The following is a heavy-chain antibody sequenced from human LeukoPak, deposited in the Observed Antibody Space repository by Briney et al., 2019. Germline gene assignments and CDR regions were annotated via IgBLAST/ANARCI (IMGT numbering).Heavy chain of an antibody. J-gene: IGHJ4*02. D-gene: IGHD3-10*01. Sequence: SETLSLTCTVSGGSINPYYWSWIRQPPGKGLEWIGHIYYSGVTNYNPSLKSRVTISVDTSENQFSLKLSSVTAADTAVYYCARRGGSGRSFDYWGQGTLVTVSS. CDR3: ARRGGSGRSFDY. CDR1: GGSINPYY. CDR2: IYYSGVT. V-gene: IGHV4-59*01.